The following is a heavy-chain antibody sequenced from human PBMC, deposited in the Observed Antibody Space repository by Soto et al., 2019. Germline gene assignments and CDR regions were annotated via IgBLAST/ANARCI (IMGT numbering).Heavy chain of an antibody. D-gene: IGHD2-8*01. CDR3: IRGLNGSDGF. Sequence: PGGSLRLSCAASGFTFSSSWMHWVRQVPGKGLVWVSRTNSDGSNTNYADSVKGRFTISRDNPKNTLYLQMNSLKAEDTAVYYCIRGLNGSDGFWGQGTLVPVYS. CDR1: GFTFSSSW. CDR2: TNSDGSNT. V-gene: IGHV3-74*01. J-gene: IGHJ4*02.